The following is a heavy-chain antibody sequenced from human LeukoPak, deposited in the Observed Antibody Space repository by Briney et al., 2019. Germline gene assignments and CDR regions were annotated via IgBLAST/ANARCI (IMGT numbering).Heavy chain of an antibody. CDR1: GYTLTELP. J-gene: IGHJ4*02. D-gene: IGHD1-26*01. Sequence: ASVKVSCKVSGYTLTELPIHWVQQAPGKGLEWMGGFDPDDGETVYAQMFQGRVTMTEDTSSDTASMELSSLRSEDTAVYYCATGTSGSYYVGIVRPIDSWGQGTLVTVSP. V-gene: IGHV1-24*01. CDR2: FDPDDGET. CDR3: ATGTSGSYYVGIVRPIDS.